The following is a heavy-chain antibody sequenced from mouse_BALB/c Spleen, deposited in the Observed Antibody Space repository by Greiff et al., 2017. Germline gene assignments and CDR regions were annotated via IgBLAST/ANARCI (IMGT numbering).Heavy chain of an antibody. V-gene: IGHV5-4*02. CDR2: ISDGGSYT. CDR3: AREYGNSFAY. Sequence: EVKLMESGGGLVKPGGSLKLSCAASGFTFSDYYMYWVRQTPEKRLEWVATISDGGSYTYYPDSVKGRFTISRDNAKNNLYLQMSSLKSEDTAMYYCAREYGNSFAYWGQGTLVTVSA. J-gene: IGHJ3*01. CDR1: GFTFSDYY. D-gene: IGHD2-10*02.